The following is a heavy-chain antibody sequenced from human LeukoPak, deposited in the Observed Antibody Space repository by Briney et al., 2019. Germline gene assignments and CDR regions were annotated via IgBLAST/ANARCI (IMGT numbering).Heavy chain of an antibody. CDR1: GYTFTGYY. Sequence: ATVKVSCKASGYTFTGYYMHWVRQAPGQGLEWMGWINPNSGGTNYAQKFQGRVTMTRDTSISTAYMELSRLRSDDTAVYYCARSPINIIVVTRKGAFDIWGQGTMVTVSS. D-gene: IGHD3-22*01. V-gene: IGHV1-2*02. J-gene: IGHJ3*02. CDR3: ARSPINIIVVTRKGAFDI. CDR2: INPNSGGT.